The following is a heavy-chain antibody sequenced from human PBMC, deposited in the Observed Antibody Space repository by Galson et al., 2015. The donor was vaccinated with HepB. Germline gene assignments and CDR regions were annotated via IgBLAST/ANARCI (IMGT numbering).Heavy chain of an antibody. CDR1: GFTFSNYG. V-gene: IGHV3-33*01. CDR2: IWFDGGNK. D-gene: IGHD3-10*01. CDR3: ARDGSGSYHDFDY. J-gene: IGHJ4*02. Sequence: SLRLSCAASGFTFSNYGMHWVRQAPGKGLEWVALIWFDGGNKYHADSVKGRFIISRDNSKSTLYLHINSLRAEDTAVYYCARDGSGSYHDFDYWGQGTLVTVSS.